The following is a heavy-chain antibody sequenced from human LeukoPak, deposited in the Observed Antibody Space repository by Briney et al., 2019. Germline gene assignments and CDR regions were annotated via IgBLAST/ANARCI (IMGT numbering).Heavy chain of an antibody. Sequence: GASVKVSCKASGYTFTSYAMHWVRQAPGQRLEWMGWSNAGNGNTKYSQKFQGRVTMTRNTSISTAYMELSSLRSEDTAVYYCARGYGSGSYNWFDPWGQGTLVTVSS. CDR3: ARGYGSGSYNWFDP. V-gene: IGHV1-3*01. D-gene: IGHD3-10*01. CDR1: GYTFTSYA. CDR2: SNAGNGNT. J-gene: IGHJ5*02.